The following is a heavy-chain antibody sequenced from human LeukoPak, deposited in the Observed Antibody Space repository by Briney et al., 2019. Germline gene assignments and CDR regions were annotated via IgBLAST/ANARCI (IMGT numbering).Heavy chain of an antibody. V-gene: IGHV4-38-2*02. J-gene: IGHJ3*02. Sequence: PSETLSLTCTVSAYSISSGYYWGWIRQPPGKGLAWIGSIYYSGSTYYNPSLKSRVTISVDTSKKQFSLKLSSVTAADTAFYYCARYIVSYPHDAFDIWGQGTMVTVS. D-gene: IGHD1-26*01. CDR2: IYYSGST. CDR3: ARYIVSYPHDAFDI. CDR1: AYSISSGYY.